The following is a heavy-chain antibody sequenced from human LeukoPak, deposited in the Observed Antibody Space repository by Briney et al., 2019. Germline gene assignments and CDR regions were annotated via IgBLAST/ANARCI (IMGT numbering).Heavy chain of an antibody. J-gene: IGHJ3*02. CDR2: ISSSSSYI. Sequence: GGSLRLSCAASGFTFSSYAMSWVRQAPGKGLEWVSSISSSSSYIYYADSVKGRFTISRDNAKNSLYLQMNSLRAEDTAVYYCARDRGSSWYEAFDIWGQGTMVTVSS. CDR3: ARDRGSSWYEAFDI. V-gene: IGHV3-21*01. D-gene: IGHD6-13*01. CDR1: GFTFSSYA.